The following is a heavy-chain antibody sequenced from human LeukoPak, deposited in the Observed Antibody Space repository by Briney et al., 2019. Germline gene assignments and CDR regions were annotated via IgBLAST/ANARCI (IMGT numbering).Heavy chain of an antibody. CDR1: GGSISSSSYY. CDR2: IYYSGST. Sequence: SETLSLTCTVSGGSISSSSYYWGWIRQPPGKGLEWIGSIYYSGSTYYNPSLKSRVTISVDTSKNQFSLKLSSVTAADTAVYYCARRVATTWNFDCWGQGTLVTVSS. V-gene: IGHV4-39*07. J-gene: IGHJ4*02. CDR3: ARRVATTWNFDC. D-gene: IGHD5-12*01.